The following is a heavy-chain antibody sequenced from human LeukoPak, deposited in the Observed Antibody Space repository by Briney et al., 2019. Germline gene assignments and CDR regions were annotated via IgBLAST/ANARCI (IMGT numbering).Heavy chain of an antibody. Sequence: ASVKVSCKASGYTFTSYDINWVRQATGQGLEWMGWMNPNSGNTGYAQKFQGRVTMTRNTSISTAYMELCSLRSEDTAVYYCARGGVDTAMVTGPDYYGMDVWGQGTTVTVSS. CDR2: MNPNSGNT. CDR1: GYTFTSYD. CDR3: ARGGVDTAMVTGPDYYGMDV. J-gene: IGHJ6*02. V-gene: IGHV1-8*01. D-gene: IGHD5-18*01.